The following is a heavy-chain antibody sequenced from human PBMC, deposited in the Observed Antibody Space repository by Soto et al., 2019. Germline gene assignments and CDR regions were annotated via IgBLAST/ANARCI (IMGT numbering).Heavy chain of an antibody. CDR2: IWHNGKNK. J-gene: IGHJ4*02. CDR1: GFAFSNFG. Sequence: QVQVVESGGGVVQPGRSLRLSCAMSGFAFSNFGMHWVRQVPGKGLEWVAVIWHNGKNKDYADYAKGRFTISRDNSKNILYLEMNSLRVEDTAIYYCARDPGQDEAMDYWGQGTLVTVSS. V-gene: IGHV3-33*04. CDR3: ARDPGQDEAMDY.